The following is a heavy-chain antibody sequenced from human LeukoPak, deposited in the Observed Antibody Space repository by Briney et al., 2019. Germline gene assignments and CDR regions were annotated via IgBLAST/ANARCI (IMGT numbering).Heavy chain of an antibody. CDR1: GGTFSSYA. J-gene: IGHJ5*02. D-gene: IGHD6-19*01. V-gene: IGHV1-69*13. Sequence: GASVKVSCKASGGTFSSYAISWVRQAPGQGLEWMGGIIPIFGTANYAQKFQGRVTITADESTSTAYMELSSLRSEDTAVYYCASRRSSGWYEAEYWFDPWGQGTLVTVSS. CDR2: IIPIFGTA. CDR3: ASRRSSGWYEAEYWFDP.